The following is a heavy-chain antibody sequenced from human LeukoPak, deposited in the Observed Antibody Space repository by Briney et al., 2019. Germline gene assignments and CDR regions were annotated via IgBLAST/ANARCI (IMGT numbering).Heavy chain of an antibody. J-gene: IGHJ4*02. CDR2: ISGSDGST. CDR1: GFIFSSYA. CDR3: AKDMEEQVRGYSGYEGAYFNY. Sequence: PGGSLRLSCAASGFIFSSYAMSWVRQAPGKGLEWVSAISGSDGSTYYADSVKGRFTISRDNSKNTLYLQMNSLRAEDTAVYYCAKDMEEQVRGYSGYEGAYFNYWGQGTLVTVSS. V-gene: IGHV3-23*01. D-gene: IGHD5-12*01.